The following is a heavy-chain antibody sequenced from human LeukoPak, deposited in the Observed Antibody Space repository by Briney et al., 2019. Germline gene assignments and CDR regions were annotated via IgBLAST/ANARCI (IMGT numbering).Heavy chain of an antibody. D-gene: IGHD6-6*01. J-gene: IGHJ4*02. CDR2: IYHSGST. CDR3: ARGYAPREAYPGSSLLDY. CDR1: GYSISSGYY. Sequence: SETLSLTCTVSGYSISSGYYWGWIRQPPGKGLEWIGSIYHSGSTYYNPSLKSRVTISVDTSKNQFSLKLSSVTAADTAVYYCARGYAPREAYPGSSLLDYWGQGTLVTVSS. V-gene: IGHV4-38-2*02.